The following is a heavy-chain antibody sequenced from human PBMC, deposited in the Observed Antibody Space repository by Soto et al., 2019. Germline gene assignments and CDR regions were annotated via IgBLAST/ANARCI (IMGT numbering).Heavy chain of an antibody. V-gene: IGHV3-53*04. CDR1: GFTVSSNY. CDR2: IYSGGST. J-gene: IGHJ6*03. CDR3: ATEIAAAGTSYYYYMDV. D-gene: IGHD6-13*01. Sequence: GGSLRLSCAASGFTVSSNYMSWVRQAPGKGLEWVSVIYSGGSTYYADSVKGRFTISRHNSKNTLYLQMNSLRAEDTAVYYCATEIAAAGTSYYYYMDVWGKGTTVTVSS.